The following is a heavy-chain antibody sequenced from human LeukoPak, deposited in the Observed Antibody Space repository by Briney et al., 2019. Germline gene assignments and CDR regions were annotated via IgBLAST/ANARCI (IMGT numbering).Heavy chain of an antibody. CDR2: IYYSGST. V-gene: IGHV4-39*07. CDR3: ARSSGSYYE. J-gene: IGHJ4*02. Sequence: NPSETLSLTCTVSGGSISSSSYYWGWIRQPPGKGLEWIGSIYYSGSTYYNPSLKSRVTISVDTSKNQFSLKLSSVTAADTAVYYCARSSGSYYEWGQGTLVTVSS. D-gene: IGHD1-26*01. CDR1: GGSISSSSYY.